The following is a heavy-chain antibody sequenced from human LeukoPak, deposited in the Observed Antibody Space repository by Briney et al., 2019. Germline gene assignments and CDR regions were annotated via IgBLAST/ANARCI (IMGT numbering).Heavy chain of an antibody. Sequence: GGSLRLSCAASGFTFSSYSMNWVGQAPGKGLEWVANIKQDGSEKYYVDSVKGRFTISRDNAKNSMYLQMNSLRAEDTAVYYCATEASTSGPDYWGQGTLVTVSS. J-gene: IGHJ4*02. V-gene: IGHV3-7*01. CDR2: IKQDGSEK. CDR1: GFTFSSYS. CDR3: ATEASTSGPDY. D-gene: IGHD2-2*01.